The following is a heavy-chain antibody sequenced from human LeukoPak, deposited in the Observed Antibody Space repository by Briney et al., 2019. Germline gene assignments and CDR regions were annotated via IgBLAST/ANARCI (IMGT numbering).Heavy chain of an antibody. CDR2: IRSKRNNYAT. J-gene: IGHJ3*01. V-gene: IGHV3-73*01. CDR3: SRLEDSSPIEVALDL. Sequence: GGSLRLSCAASGFTFSGSVMHWVRQAAGKGLEWVGRIRSKRNNYATAYAASVKGRFTISRDDSKNTVYLHMDSLKIEDTALYYCSRLEDSSPIEVALDLWGQGTVVTVSS. D-gene: IGHD6-13*01. CDR1: GFTFSGSV.